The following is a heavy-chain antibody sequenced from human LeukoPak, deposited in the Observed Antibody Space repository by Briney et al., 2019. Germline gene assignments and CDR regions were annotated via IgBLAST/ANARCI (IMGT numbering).Heavy chain of an antibody. V-gene: IGHV3-43D*04. CDR2: ISWGGGST. CDR3: AKDRSGNSYGHFDY. J-gene: IGHJ4*02. CDR1: GFTFDDYA. D-gene: IGHD3-10*01. Sequence: GGSLRLSCAASGFTFDDYATHWVRHAPGKGLEWVSLISWGGGSTYYADSVKGRFTISRDNSKNSLYLHMNSLRAEDTALYYCAKDRSGNSYGHFDYWGQGTLVTVSS.